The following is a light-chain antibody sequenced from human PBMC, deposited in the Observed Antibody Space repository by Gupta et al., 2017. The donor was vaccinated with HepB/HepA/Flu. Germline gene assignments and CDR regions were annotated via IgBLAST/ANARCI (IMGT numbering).Light chain of an antibody. CDR2: KAS. J-gene: IGKJ2*01. CDR1: QSISSG. Sequence: DIQMTQSPSTLSASVGDRVTITCRASQSISSGLAWYQQKSGKAPKLLIYKASSLEIGVPSRFSGSGSGPEFTLTINTLQPDDFATYYCQQYNNYPWTFGQGTKLELK. CDR3: QQYNNYPWT. V-gene: IGKV1-5*03.